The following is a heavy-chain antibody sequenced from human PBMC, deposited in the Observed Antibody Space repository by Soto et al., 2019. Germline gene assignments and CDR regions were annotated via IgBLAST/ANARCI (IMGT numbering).Heavy chain of an antibody. D-gene: IGHD7-27*01. CDR2: INHSGST. CDR1: GGSFSGYY. J-gene: IGHJ4*02. V-gene: IGHV4-34*01. Sequence: QVQLQQWGAGLLKPSETLSLTCAVYGGSFSGYYWNWIRQPPGKGLEWIGEINHSGSTNYNPSLKSRVTISVDTSKNQFSLKLSSVTAADTYVYYCARGWGRIFDYWGQGTLVTVSS. CDR3: ARGWGRIFDY.